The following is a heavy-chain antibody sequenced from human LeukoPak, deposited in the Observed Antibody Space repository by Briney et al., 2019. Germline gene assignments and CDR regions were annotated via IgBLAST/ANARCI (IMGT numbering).Heavy chain of an antibody. D-gene: IGHD5-12*01. J-gene: IGHJ3*02. CDR1: GYTFTSYG. CDR2: ISAYNGNT. V-gene: IGHV1-18*01. Sequence: ASVKVSCKASGYTFTSYGISWVRQAPGQGLEWMGWISAYNGNTNYAQKLQGRVTMTTDTSTSTAYMELRSLRSDDTAVYYCAREIVVTISGDAFDIRGQGTMVTVSS. CDR3: AREIVVTISGDAFDI.